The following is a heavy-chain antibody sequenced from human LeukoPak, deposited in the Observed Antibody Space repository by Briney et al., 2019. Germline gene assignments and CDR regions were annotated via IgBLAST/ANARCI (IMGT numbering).Heavy chain of an antibody. CDR3: AGDTTGYGDYGYNWFDP. Sequence: GASVKVSCKASGYTFTSYGISWVRQAPGQGLEWMGWISAYNGNTNYAQKLQGRVTMTTDTSTSTAYMELRSLRSDDTAVYYCAGDTTGYGDYGYNWFDPWGQGTLVTVSS. CDR2: ISAYNGNT. CDR1: GYTFTSYG. D-gene: IGHD4-17*01. J-gene: IGHJ5*02. V-gene: IGHV1-18*01.